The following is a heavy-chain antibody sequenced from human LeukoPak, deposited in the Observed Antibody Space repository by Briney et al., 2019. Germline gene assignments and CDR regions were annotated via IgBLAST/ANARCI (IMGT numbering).Heavy chain of an antibody. CDR3: AKALVERAVAAKERGFDY. V-gene: IGHV3-7*01. J-gene: IGHJ4*02. CDR2: IKQDGSEK. CDR1: GFMFSTYW. D-gene: IGHD6-19*01. Sequence: GGSLRLSCAASGFMFSTYWMSWVRQAPGKGLEWVASIKQDGSEKYYADSVKGRFTISRDNSKNTLYLQMNSLRAEDTAVYYCAKALVERAVAAKERGFDYWGQGTLVTVSS.